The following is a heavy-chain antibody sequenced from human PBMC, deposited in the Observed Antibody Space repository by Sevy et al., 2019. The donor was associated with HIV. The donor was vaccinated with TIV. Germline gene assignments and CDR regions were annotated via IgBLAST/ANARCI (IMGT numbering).Heavy chain of an antibody. CDR1: GFTFSSYS. CDR2: ISSSSSYL. J-gene: IGHJ6*02. D-gene: IGHD4-17*01. Sequence: GGSLRLSCAASGFTFSSYSMNWVRQAPGKGLEWVSSISSSSSYLYYADSVKGRFTISRDNAKNSLYLQMNSLRAEDTAVYYCARDPMTTVVTPSVDYYYYGMDVWGQGTTVTVSS. V-gene: IGHV3-21*01. CDR3: ARDPMTTVVTPSVDYYYYGMDV.